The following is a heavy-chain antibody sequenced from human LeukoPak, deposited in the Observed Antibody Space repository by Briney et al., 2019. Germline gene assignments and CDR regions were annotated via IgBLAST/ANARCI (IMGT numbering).Heavy chain of an antibody. CDR3: ARARVGYYYDSRGFYFDY. CDR2: IYHSGST. V-gene: IGHV4-28*03. D-gene: IGHD3-22*01. CDR1: GYSISSSNY. Sequence: SDTLSLTCAASGYSISSSNYWAWIRQPPGKGLEWIGYIYHSGSTYYNPSLKSRVTISVDRSKNQFSLKLSSVTAADTAVYYCARARVGYYYDSRGFYFDYWGQGTLVTVSS. J-gene: IGHJ4*02.